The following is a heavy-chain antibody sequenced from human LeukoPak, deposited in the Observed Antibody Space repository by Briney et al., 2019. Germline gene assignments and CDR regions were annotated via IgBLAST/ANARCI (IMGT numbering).Heavy chain of an antibody. CDR1: GGSISSSDYR. J-gene: IGHJ4*02. Sequence: SETLSLTCTVSGGSISSSDYRWGWIRQPPGKGLEWIGEINHSGSTNYNPSLKSRVTISVDTSKNQFSLKLSSVTAADTAVYYCARGLSCSSTSCYPVWGQGTLVTVSS. V-gene: IGHV4-39*07. CDR3: ARGLSCSSTSCYPV. D-gene: IGHD2-2*01. CDR2: INHSGST.